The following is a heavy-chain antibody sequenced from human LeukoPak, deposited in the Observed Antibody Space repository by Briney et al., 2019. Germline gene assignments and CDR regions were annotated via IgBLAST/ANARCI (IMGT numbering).Heavy chain of an antibody. V-gene: IGHV4-61*08. J-gene: IGHJ4*02. CDR2: MYYTANS. Sequence: SETPSLTCSVSGVSVGSAGYYWTWIRQPPGKGLEWIGYMYYTANSHYNPFLKNRVTMSLDPSQNEFSLRLTSVTAADTAVYYCARSQSQSGSYRYYFAYWGQGILVTVSS. CDR1: GVSVGSAGYY. D-gene: IGHD1-26*01. CDR3: ARSQSQSGSYRYYFAY.